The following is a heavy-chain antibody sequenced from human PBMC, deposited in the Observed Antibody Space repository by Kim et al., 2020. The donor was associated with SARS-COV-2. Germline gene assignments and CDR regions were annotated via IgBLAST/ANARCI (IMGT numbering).Heavy chain of an antibody. V-gene: IGHV3-30*07. D-gene: IGHD3-16*01. J-gene: IGHJ4*02. Sequence: SVKGRFTISRDNSKNTLYLQMNSLRAEDTAVYYCAREARDRGIDYRYFDYWGQGTLVTVSS. CDR3: AREARDRGIDYRYFDY.